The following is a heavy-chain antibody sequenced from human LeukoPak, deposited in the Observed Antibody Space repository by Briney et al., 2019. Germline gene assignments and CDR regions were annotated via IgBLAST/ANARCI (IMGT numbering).Heavy chain of an antibody. CDR1: GFPFSDYY. Sequence: QPGGSLRLSCTASGFPFSDYYIDWVRQAPGKGLEWVGRSRPKANGYTTDYAASVKGRFSISRDDSKNSLDPQMNSLKTEDTAVYYCTRVLRIVGATTIDYWGQGTLVTVSS. CDR3: TRVLRIVGATTIDY. D-gene: IGHD1-26*01. J-gene: IGHJ4*02. CDR2: SRPKANGYTT. V-gene: IGHV3-72*01.